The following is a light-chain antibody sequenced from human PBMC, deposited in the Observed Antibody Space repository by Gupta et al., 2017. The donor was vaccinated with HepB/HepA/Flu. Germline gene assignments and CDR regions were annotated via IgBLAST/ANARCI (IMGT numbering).Light chain of an antibody. Sequence: QSALTQTAYVSGSPGQSITISCTGTSNNIGSYDFVSWYQQHPGKAPKLMIYEVSKRPSGVSSRFSGSKSGNTASLTISGLQAEDEAEYFCCSFGPVFGTGTKVTVL. V-gene: IGLV2-23*02. CDR1: SNNIGSYDF. CDR3: CSFGPV. J-gene: IGLJ1*01. CDR2: EVS.